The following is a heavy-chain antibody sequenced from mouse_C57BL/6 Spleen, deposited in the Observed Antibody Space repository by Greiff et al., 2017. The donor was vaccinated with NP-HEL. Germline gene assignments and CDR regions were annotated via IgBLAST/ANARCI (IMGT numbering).Heavy chain of an antibody. Sequence: QVQLQQSGPELVKPGASVKISCKASGYAFSSSWMNWVKQRPGKGLEWIGRIYPGDGDTNYNGKFKGKATLTADKSSSTAYMQLSSLTSEDSAVYFCARFGEGGIAYWGQGTLVTVSA. J-gene: IGHJ3*01. V-gene: IGHV1-82*01. D-gene: IGHD3-1*01. CDR3: ARFGEGGIAY. CDR2: IYPGDGDT. CDR1: GYAFSSSW.